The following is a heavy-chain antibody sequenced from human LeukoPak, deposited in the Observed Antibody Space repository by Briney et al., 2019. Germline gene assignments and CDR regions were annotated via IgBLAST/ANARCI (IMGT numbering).Heavy chain of an antibody. J-gene: IGHJ4*02. CDR1: GFTFSSYG. CDR2: ISYDGSNK. Sequence: GGSLRLSCAASGFTFSSYGMHWVRQAPDKGLEWVAVISYDGSNKYYADSVKGRFTISRDNSKNTLYLQMNSLRAEDTAVYYCAKDQYSGYDYFDYWGQGTLVTVSS. CDR3: AKDQYSGYDYFDY. V-gene: IGHV3-30*18. D-gene: IGHD5-12*01.